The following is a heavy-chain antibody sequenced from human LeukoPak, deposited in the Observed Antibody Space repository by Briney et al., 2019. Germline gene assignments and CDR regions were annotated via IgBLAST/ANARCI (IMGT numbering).Heavy chain of an antibody. V-gene: IGHV3-7*01. CDR2: IRQDGSEK. CDR1: GFSFSTYW. J-gene: IGHJ4*02. Sequence: GGSLRLSCAASGFSFSTYWMSWVRQAPGKGLEWVANIRQDGSEKYYVDSAKGRFTISRDNAKNSLYLQMNSLTAEDTAVYYCATDLGSSRPNFWGQGILVTVSS. D-gene: IGHD6-13*01. CDR3: ATDLGSSRPNF.